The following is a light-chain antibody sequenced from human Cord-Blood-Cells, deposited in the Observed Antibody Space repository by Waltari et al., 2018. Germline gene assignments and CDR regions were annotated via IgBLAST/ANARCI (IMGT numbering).Light chain of an antibody. V-gene: IGKV1-39*01. CDR2: AAS. CDR1: QIISSY. Sequence: DIQMTQSPSSLSASVGDRVTITYRASQIISSYLNWYQQKPGKAPKLLIYAASSLQSGGPSRFSGSGSGTDFTLTISSLQPEDFATYYCQQSYSTPWTFGQGTKVEIK. J-gene: IGKJ1*01. CDR3: QQSYSTPWT.